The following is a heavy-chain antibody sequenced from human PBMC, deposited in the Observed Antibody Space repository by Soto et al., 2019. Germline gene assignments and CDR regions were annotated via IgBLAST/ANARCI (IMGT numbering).Heavy chain of an antibody. Sequence: QITLNESGPTLVKPTQTLTLTCTFSGFSLSTRDVGVGWIRQPPGEALEWLGVVYWDDDKTYSPSLKSRLTITKDTSKNQVVRRMTKIDPVDTATYYCAHCRGGVASFWGQGTLVTVSS. CDR3: AHCRGGVASF. J-gene: IGHJ4*02. CDR2: VYWDDDK. V-gene: IGHV2-5*02. D-gene: IGHD2-2*01. CDR1: GFSLSTRDVG.